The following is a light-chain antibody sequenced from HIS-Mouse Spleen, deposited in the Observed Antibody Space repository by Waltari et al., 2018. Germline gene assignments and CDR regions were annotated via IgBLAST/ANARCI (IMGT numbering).Light chain of an antibody. CDR2: DVS. CDR1: SSDVGGYNY. Sequence: QSALTQPRSVSGSPGQSVTISCTGTSSDVGGYNYVSCYHQHPGKAPKLMIFDVSKRPSGVPGRVSGSKSGNTASLTISGLQAEDEADYYCCSYAGSYTLVFGGGTKLTVL. J-gene: IGLJ2*01. V-gene: IGLV2-11*01. CDR3: CSYAGSYTLV.